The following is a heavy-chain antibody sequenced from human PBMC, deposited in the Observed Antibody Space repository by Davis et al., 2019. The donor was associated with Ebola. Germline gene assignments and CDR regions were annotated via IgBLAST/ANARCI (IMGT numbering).Heavy chain of an antibody. Sequence: SVKVSCKASGGTFSSYAISWVRQAPGQGLEWMGGIIPIFGTANYAQKFQGRVTITADESTSTAYMELSSLRSEDTAVYYCARAPRWAMVFNWFDPWGQGTLVTVSS. J-gene: IGHJ5*02. D-gene: IGHD5-18*01. CDR1: GGTFSSYA. V-gene: IGHV1-69*13. CDR3: ARAPRWAMVFNWFDP. CDR2: IIPIFGTA.